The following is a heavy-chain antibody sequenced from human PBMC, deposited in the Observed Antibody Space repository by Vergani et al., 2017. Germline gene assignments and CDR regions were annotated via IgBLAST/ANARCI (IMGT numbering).Heavy chain of an antibody. CDR2: IYTSGST. CDR1: GGSISSYY. J-gene: IGHJ5*02. Sequence: QVQLQESGPGLVKPSETLSLTCTVSGGSISSYYWSWIRQPAGKGLEWIGRIYTSGSTNYNPSLKSRVTISVDTSKNQFSLKLSSVTAADTAVYYCAREGVGDCSSTSCPFDPWGQGTLVTVSS. D-gene: IGHD2-2*01. CDR3: AREGVGDCSSTSCPFDP. V-gene: IGHV4-4*07.